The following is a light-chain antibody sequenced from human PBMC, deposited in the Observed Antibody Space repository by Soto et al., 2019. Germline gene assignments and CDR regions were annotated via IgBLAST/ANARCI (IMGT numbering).Light chain of an antibody. CDR1: ESVSGRQ. CDR2: SAT. Sequence: EIVLTQSPGTLSLSPGERATLSCRASESVSGRQLAWYQQKPGQAPRLTMYSATNRATGIPDRFGGSVSGTDFTLTISSLEPEDFAVFYCQQYATSPSFGQGTRLEIK. J-gene: IGKJ5*01. V-gene: IGKV3-20*01. CDR3: QQYATSPS.